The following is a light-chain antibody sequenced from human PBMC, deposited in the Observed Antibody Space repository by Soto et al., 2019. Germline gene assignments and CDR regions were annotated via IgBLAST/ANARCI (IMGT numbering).Light chain of an antibody. CDR1: SSNIGGNS. Sequence: QSVMTQPPSVSAAPGQKVTISCSGSSSNIGGNSVSWYQQLPVTAPKLLIYDDNKRPSGIPDRFSGSKSGTSATLGITGFQTGDEADYYCGSWDSSLSAYVFGTGTKVTVL. V-gene: IGLV1-51*01. J-gene: IGLJ1*01. CDR3: GSWDSSLSAYV. CDR2: DDN.